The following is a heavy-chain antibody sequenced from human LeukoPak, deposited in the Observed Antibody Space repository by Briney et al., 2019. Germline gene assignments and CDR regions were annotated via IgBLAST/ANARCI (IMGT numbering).Heavy chain of an antibody. J-gene: IGHJ6*02. D-gene: IGHD3-9*01. Sequence: GGSLRLSCAASGFTFIDYEMNWVRQAPGQGLEGVSYISSNATSTMYYADSVKGGFTISRDNAMNSLYLQMNSLRAEDTAIYYCARGFPVLSVWGQGTTVTVSS. CDR2: ISSNATSTM. CDR1: GFTFIDYE. V-gene: IGHV3-48*03. CDR3: ARGFPVLSV.